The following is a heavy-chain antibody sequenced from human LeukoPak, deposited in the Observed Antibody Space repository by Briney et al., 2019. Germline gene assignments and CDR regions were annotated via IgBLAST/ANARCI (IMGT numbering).Heavy chain of an antibody. D-gene: IGHD3-22*01. CDR3: ARVTTGGYYNC. Sequence: SQTLSLTCTVSGGSISSGSYYWSWIRQPAGKGLEWIGRIYTSGSTNYNPSLKSRVTISVDTSKNQFSLKLSSVTAADTAVYYCARVTTGGYYNCWGQGTLITVSS. V-gene: IGHV4-61*02. CDR2: IYTSGST. J-gene: IGHJ4*02. CDR1: GGSISSGSYY.